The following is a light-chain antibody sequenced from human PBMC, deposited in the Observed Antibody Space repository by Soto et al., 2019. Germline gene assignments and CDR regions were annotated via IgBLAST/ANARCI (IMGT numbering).Light chain of an antibody. Sequence: IHISQSPSYLSTSVGDRVPITCRASQSISSYLDWYQQKPGKAPKLLIYAASSLQSGVPSRFSGSGSGTDFTLTISSLQPEDFATYYCQQSYSTSVTFGGGTKVDI. CDR3: QQSYSTSVT. CDR1: QSISSY. CDR2: AAS. V-gene: IGKV1-39*01. J-gene: IGKJ4*01.